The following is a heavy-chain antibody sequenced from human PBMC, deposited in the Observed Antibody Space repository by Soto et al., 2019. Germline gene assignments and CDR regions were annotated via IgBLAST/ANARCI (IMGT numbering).Heavy chain of an antibody. CDR1: GFTFSSYA. V-gene: IGHV3-30-3*01. D-gene: IGHD6-13*01. J-gene: IGHJ4*02. Sequence: QVQLVESGGGVVQPGRSLRLSCAASGFTFSSYAMHWVRQAPGKGLEWVAVISYDGSNKYYADSVKGRFTISRDNTKNTLNLQMNSLRAEDTAVYYCARMGGYNFDYWGQGTLVTVSS. CDR3: ARMGGYNFDY. CDR2: ISYDGSNK.